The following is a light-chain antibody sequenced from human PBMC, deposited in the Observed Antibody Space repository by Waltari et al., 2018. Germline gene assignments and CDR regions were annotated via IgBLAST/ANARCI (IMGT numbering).Light chain of an antibody. CDR2: DAS. Sequence: EIVLTQFPGTLSLSPGERATLSCRASQSVSRTLAWYQQKPGQAPRLLIYDASSRATGIPDRFSGSGSGTDFSLTISRLEPEDFAVYYCQKYGTLPATFGQGTTVEIK. V-gene: IGKV3-20*01. CDR3: QKYGTLPAT. CDR1: QSVSRT. J-gene: IGKJ1*01.